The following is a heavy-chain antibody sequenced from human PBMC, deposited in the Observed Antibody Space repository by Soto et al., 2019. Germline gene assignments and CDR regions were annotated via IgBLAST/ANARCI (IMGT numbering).Heavy chain of an antibody. J-gene: IGHJ4*02. V-gene: IGHV3-23*01. CDR2: VSGGGDIT. Sequence: GGSMRLSCAASGFTISSYSMTWVRQAPGKGLEWVSAVSGGGDITNYADSVKGRFTTSRENSKNTVYLQMNSLRAEDTALYYCAKWFGRAWQYFDYWGQGILVTVLL. CDR3: AKWFGRAWQYFDY. CDR1: GFTISSYS. D-gene: IGHD3-16*01.